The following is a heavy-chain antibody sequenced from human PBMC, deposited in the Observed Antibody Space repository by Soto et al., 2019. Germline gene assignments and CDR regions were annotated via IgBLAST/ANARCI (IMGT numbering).Heavy chain of an antibody. Sequence: PGGSLRLSCAASGFTFSSYAMHWVRQAPGKGLEWVAVISYDGSNKYYADSVKGRFTISRDNSKNTLYLQMNSLRAEDTAVYYCARDREYCSGGSCYQHYFDYWGQGTLVTVPS. D-gene: IGHD2-15*01. CDR3: ARDREYCSGGSCYQHYFDY. J-gene: IGHJ4*02. V-gene: IGHV3-30-3*01. CDR1: GFTFSSYA. CDR2: ISYDGSNK.